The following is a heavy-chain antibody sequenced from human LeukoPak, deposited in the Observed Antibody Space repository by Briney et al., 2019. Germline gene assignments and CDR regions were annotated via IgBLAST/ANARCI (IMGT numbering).Heavy chain of an antibody. CDR1: GGSISSYY. CDR2: IYTSGST. D-gene: IGHD5-18*01. CDR3: ARDGDEWIQLHENWFDP. Sequence: SETLSLTCTVSGGSISSYYWSWIRQPAGKGLEWIGRIYTSGSTNYNPSLKSRVTLSVDTSKNQFSLKLSSVTAADTAVYYCARDGDEWIQLHENWFDPWGQGTLVTVSS. J-gene: IGHJ5*02. V-gene: IGHV4-4*07.